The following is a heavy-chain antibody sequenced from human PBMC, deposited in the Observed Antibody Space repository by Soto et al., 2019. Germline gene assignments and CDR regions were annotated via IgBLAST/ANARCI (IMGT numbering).Heavy chain of an antibody. J-gene: IGHJ6*03. V-gene: IGHV4-59*08. CDR3: ARHYWNFHMDV. Sequence: TSETLSLTCTVSGGSISSYYWSWIRQPPGKGLEWIGYIYYSGSTNYNPSLKSRVTISVDTSKNQFSLKLSSVTAADTAVYYCARHYWNFHMDVWGKGTTVTVSS. D-gene: IGHD1-7*01. CDR2: IYYSGST. CDR1: GGSISSYY.